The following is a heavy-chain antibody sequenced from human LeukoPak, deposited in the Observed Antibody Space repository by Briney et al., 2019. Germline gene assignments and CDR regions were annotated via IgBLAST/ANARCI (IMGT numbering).Heavy chain of an antibody. D-gene: IGHD4-23*01. CDR1: GFSFSSYS. CDR3: ARDAGYGSKSVGY. CDR2: ISSGSSTI. J-gene: IGHJ4*02. Sequence: GGSLRLSCAASGFSFSSYSMNWVRQAPGKGLEWLSYISSGSSTIYYADSVKGRFNISRDNAKNSLYLQMNSLRDEDSAVYYCARDAGYGSKSVGYWGQGTLVTVSS. V-gene: IGHV3-48*02.